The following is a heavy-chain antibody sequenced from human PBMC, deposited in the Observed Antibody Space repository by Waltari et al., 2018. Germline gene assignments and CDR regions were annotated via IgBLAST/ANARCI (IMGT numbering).Heavy chain of an antibody. V-gene: IGHV3-48*03. J-gene: IGHJ6*02. CDR1: GFTFSFFD. CDR2: ISVGSATI. Sequence: EVQLVESGGGLVQSGGSLGLSCATSGFTFSFFDMPWVRQAPGKGLEWLSYISVGSATIYYADSVKGRFSISRDDARNSLFLEINSLRAEDSAVYYCARAGEFRSYYYAMDVWGQGTAVSVSS. D-gene: IGHD3-10*01. CDR3: ARAGEFRSYYYAMDV.